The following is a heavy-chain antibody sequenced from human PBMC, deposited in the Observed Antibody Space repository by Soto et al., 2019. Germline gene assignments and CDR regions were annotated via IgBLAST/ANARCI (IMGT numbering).Heavy chain of an antibody. CDR1: GCTFSSYA. CDR3: ARDTPGSYYDSSGYYYVEAFDI. V-gene: IGHV1-69*13. J-gene: IGHJ3*02. Sequence: SVKVSFKASGCTFSSYAISWVRQTPGQGLEWMGGIIPIFGTANYAQKFQGRVTITADESTSTAYMELSSLRSEDTAVYYCARDTPGSYYDSSGYYYVEAFDIWGQGKMVTVSS. D-gene: IGHD3-22*01. CDR2: IIPIFGTA.